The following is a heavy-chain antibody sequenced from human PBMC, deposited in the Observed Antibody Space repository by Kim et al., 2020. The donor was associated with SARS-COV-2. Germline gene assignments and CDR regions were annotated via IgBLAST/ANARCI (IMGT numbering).Heavy chain of an antibody. CDR3: ARLDYGAEKKRAFDI. D-gene: IGHD4-17*01. CDR1: GFSLSTSGMC. Sequence: SGPTLVNPTQTLTLTCTFSGFSLSTSGMCVSWIRQPPGKALEWLARIDWDDDKYYSTSLKTRLTISKDTSKNQVVLTMTNMDPVDTATYYCARLDYGAEKKRAFDIWGQGTMVTVSS. J-gene: IGHJ3*02. CDR2: IDWDDDK. V-gene: IGHV2-70*11.